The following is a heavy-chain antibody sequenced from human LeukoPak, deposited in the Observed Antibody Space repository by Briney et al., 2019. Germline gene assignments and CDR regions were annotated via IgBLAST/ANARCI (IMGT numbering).Heavy chain of an antibody. CDR2: ISFSGSTI. Sequence: PGGSLRLSCAASGFTFSSYEMNWVRQAPGKGLEWVSYISFSGSTIYYADSVKGRFTISRDNAKNSLYVQMNSLRAEDTAVYYCVKLVIITEGSRWFHPWGQGSLVTVSS. V-gene: IGHV3-48*03. D-gene: IGHD3-22*01. J-gene: IGHJ5*02. CDR3: VKLVIITEGSRWFHP. CDR1: GFTFSSYE.